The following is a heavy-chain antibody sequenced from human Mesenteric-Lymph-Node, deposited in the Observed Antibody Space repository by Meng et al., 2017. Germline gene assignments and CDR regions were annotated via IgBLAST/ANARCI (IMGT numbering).Heavy chain of an antibody. Sequence: QTMRSGRGLVKPSRTLPLTCVVSGGSISSSYWWTWVRQSPGKGLEWIGEMYHSGTTNYNPSLKSRVTISMGKSNNQLSLKLNSVTAADTAVYYCATQESRDGHNPYWGQGTLVTVSS. J-gene: IGHJ4*02. D-gene: IGHD5-24*01. V-gene: IGHV4-4*02. CDR1: GGSISSSYW. CDR2: MYHSGTT. CDR3: ATQESRDGHNPY.